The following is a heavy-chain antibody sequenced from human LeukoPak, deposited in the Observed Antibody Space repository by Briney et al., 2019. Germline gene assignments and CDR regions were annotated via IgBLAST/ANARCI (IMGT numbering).Heavy chain of an antibody. J-gene: IGHJ4*02. CDR2: IYYSGST. CDR3: ARLSSEQQLVRVMGPYYFDY. Sequence: PSETLSLTCTVSGYSISSGYYWGWIRQPPGKGLEWIGSIYYSGSTYYNPSLKSRVTISVDTSKNQFSLKLSSVTAADTAVYYCARLSSEQQLVRVMGPYYFDYWGQGTLVTVSS. CDR1: GYSISSGYY. V-gene: IGHV4-38-2*02. D-gene: IGHD6-13*01.